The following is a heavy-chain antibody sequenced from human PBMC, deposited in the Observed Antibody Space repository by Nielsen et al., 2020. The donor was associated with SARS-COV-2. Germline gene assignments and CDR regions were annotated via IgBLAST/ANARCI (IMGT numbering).Heavy chain of an antibody. J-gene: IGHJ6*02. CDR1: GYTFTTYG. Sequence: ASVKVSCKASGYTFTTYGISWVRQAPGQGLEWMAWISTYNGNTNYAQKLQGRVTMTTDTSTSTAYMELRSLRSDDTAVYYCARDLSGAAAGVSPLHYYYYGMDVWGQGTTVTVSS. CDR2: ISTYNGNT. D-gene: IGHD6-13*01. V-gene: IGHV1-18*01. CDR3: ARDLSGAAAGVSPLHYYYYGMDV.